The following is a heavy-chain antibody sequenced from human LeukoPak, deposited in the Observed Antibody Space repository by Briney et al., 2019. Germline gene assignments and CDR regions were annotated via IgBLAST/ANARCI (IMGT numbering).Heavy chain of an antibody. CDR3: ARATVATIHY. CDR1: GGSISSYY. Sequence: PSETLSLTCTVSGGSISSYYWSWIRQPPGKGLEWIGYIYYSGSTNYNPSLKSRVTISVDKSKNQFSLKLSSVTAADTAVYYCARATVATIHYWGQGTPVTVSS. CDR2: IYYSGST. J-gene: IGHJ4*02. D-gene: IGHD5-24*01. V-gene: IGHV4-59*12.